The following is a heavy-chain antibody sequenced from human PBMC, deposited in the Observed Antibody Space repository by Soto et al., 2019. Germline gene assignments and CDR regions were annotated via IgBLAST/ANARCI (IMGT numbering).Heavy chain of an antibody. CDR1: GYTFTSYA. V-gene: IGHV1-3*01. Sequence: ASVKVSCKASGYTFTSYAMHWVRQAPGQRLEWMGWINAGNGNTKYSQKFQGRVTITRDTSASTAYMELSSLRSEDTAVYYCARDASGGDYGDYELDYWGQGTLVTVSS. J-gene: IGHJ4*02. D-gene: IGHD4-17*01. CDR2: INAGNGNT. CDR3: ARDASGGDYGDYELDY.